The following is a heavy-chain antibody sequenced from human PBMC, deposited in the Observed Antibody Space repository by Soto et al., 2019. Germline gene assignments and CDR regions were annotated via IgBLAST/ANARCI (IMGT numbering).Heavy chain of an antibody. Sequence: SGGSLRLSCIGSGFTFSDFAMNWVRQAPNKGLEWVSTMTGSGDTTYYAESVKGRFTISRDNSKNTLFLHMTALRADDTAIYFCAKQVYGGKPSTFGSWGQGTPVTVYS. CDR3: AKQVYGGKPSTFGS. V-gene: IGHV3-23*01. CDR2: MTGSGDTT. CDR1: GFTFSDFA. D-gene: IGHD4-17*01. J-gene: IGHJ4*02.